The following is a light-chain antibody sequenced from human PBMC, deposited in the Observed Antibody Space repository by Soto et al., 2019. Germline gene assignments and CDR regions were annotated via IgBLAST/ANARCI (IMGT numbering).Light chain of an antibody. CDR1: SSNIGAGYD. CDR3: QSYDSGTI. Sequence: QSVLTQPPSVSGAPGQRVTISCTGSSSNIGAGYDVHWYQQFPGSAPKLLIYANNIRPSGVPDRFSGSKSGTSASLAITGLQAEDAADYYCQSYDSGTIFGGGTKLTVL. J-gene: IGLJ2*01. V-gene: IGLV1-40*01. CDR2: ANN.